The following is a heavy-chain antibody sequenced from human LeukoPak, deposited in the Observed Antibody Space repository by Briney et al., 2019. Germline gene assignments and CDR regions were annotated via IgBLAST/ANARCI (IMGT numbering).Heavy chain of an antibody. V-gene: IGHV3-30*18. CDR2: ISYHGSDT. Sequence: GGSLRLSCAASGFTFSSYGKHWVRQAPGKGLEWVAVISYHGSDTFYADSVKGRFTISRDNSKNTLYLQMNSLRVEDTAVYYCAKDLAGLQWLAPCFDYWGQGTLVTVSS. J-gene: IGHJ4*02. CDR1: GFTFSSYG. D-gene: IGHD6-19*01. CDR3: AKDLAGLQWLAPCFDY.